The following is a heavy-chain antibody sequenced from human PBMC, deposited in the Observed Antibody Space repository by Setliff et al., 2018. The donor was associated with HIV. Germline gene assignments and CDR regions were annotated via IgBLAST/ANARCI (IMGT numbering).Heavy chain of an antibody. D-gene: IGHD2-15*01. CDR1: GLTFSTSW. Sequence: GGSLRLSCAASGLTFSTSWMQWVRQSPGEGLLWVARLNPEANYIHYADSVKGRFTISRDNAKNTLYLQMNSLRTEDTAVYYCATYRGYNSGDRWSFFDYWGQGILVTVSS. CDR2: LNPEANYI. V-gene: IGHV3-74*01. J-gene: IGHJ4*02. CDR3: ATYRGYNSGDRWSFFDY.